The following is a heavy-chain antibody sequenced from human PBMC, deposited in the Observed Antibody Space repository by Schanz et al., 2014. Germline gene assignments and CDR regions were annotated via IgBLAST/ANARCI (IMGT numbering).Heavy chain of an antibody. V-gene: IGHV1-46*03. Sequence: QVQLLQSGAEVKKPGASMKVSCKASGYTFTTYYMLWVRQAPGQGLEWMGIINPSGGSTRYGQKFQGRITVTTDTYTSTVYLELSSLRSDDTGVYYCGRGFSRSYIDVWGHGTLITVSS. J-gene: IGHJ4*01. CDR3: GRGFSRSYIDV. CDR1: GYTFTTYY. CDR2: INPSGGST. D-gene: IGHD6-6*01.